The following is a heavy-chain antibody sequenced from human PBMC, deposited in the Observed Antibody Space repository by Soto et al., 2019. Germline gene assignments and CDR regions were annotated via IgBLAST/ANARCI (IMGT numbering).Heavy chain of an antibody. CDR1: GYRFIGFD. CDR2: MNPNTGNT. Sequence: XSVKVSCKASGYRFIGFDINCVRQAAGQGLEWMGWMNPNTGNTAYAQKFQGRLTLTRDTSISASYMDLSSLTPEDTAVYYCARGFSSYSDFSAQGTLVTVSS. CDR3: ARGFSSYSDF. V-gene: IGHV1-8*01. D-gene: IGHD6-13*01. J-gene: IGHJ4*02.